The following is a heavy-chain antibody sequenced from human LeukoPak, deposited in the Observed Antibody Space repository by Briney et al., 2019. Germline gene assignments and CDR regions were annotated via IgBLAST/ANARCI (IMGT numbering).Heavy chain of an antibody. V-gene: IGHV4-61*02. CDR3: AREVEAYDSSGYYFFDY. Sequence: SEALSLTCSGSGGSICSSSYYWSWIRQPAGKGLEWIGRFYTSVSTNYNPSLKSRVTISVDTSKNQCSLKLSSVTAADTAVYYCAREVEAYDSSGYYFFDYWGQGTLVTVSS. J-gene: IGHJ4*02. CDR2: FYTSVST. D-gene: IGHD3-22*01. CDR1: GGSICSSSYY.